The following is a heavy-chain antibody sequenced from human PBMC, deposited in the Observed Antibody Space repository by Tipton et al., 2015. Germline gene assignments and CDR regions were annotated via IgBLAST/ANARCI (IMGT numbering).Heavy chain of an antibody. CDR1: GFTFSSYA. CDR2: IFTSGST. D-gene: IGHD1-26*01. J-gene: IGHJ4*02. V-gene: IGHV4-31*02. Sequence: LRLSCAASGFTFSSYAMSWVRQTPGKGLEWIGYIFTSGSTYYNPSLKSRVSISLDASKNQFSLKLNSVTAADTAVYYCARDGGGAIPDYWGQGTLVTVSS. CDR3: ARDGGGAIPDY.